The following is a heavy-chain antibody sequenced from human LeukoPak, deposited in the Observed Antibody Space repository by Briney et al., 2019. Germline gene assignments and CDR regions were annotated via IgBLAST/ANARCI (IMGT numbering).Heavy chain of an antibody. V-gene: IGHV3-64*02. J-gene: IGHJ4*02. CDR2: ITNNGDRT. CDR3: ARARYGGYYDY. Sequence: GSLRFSCGASGSTFSSYGMHWVRQAPGKGPEYVSAITNNGDRTYYADSVKGRFTISRDNYKNTLYLEMGSLRPEDTAVYYCARARYGGYYDYWGQGTLVTVSS. D-gene: IGHD3-22*01. CDR1: GSTFSSYG.